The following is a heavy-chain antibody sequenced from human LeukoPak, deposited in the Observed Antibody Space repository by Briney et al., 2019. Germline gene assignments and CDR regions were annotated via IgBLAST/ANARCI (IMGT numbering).Heavy chain of an antibody. V-gene: IGHV1-2*06. CDR1: GYTFTGYY. CDR3: ARDPLHCSGGSCYSSWFDP. J-gene: IGHJ5*02. Sequence: ASVKVSCEASGYTFTGYYMHWVRQAPGQGLEWMGRINPNSGGTNYAQKFQGRVTMTRDTSISTAYMELSRLRSDDTAVYYCARDPLHCSGGSCYSSWFDPWGQGTLVTVSS. D-gene: IGHD2-15*01. CDR2: INPNSGGT.